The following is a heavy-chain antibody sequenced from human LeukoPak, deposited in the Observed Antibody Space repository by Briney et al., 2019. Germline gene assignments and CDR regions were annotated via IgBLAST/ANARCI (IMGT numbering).Heavy chain of an antibody. CDR2: ISSSGSTI. CDR3: ARTRGSYNYYYYYMDV. CDR1: GFTFSDYY. D-gene: IGHD3-16*01. V-gene: IGHV3-11*01. Sequence: GGSLRLSCAASGFTFSDYYMSWIRQAPGKGLECVSYISSSGSTIYYADSVKGRFTISRDNAKNSLYLQMNSLRAEDTAVYYCARTRGSYNYYYYYMDVWGKGTTVSVSS. J-gene: IGHJ6*03.